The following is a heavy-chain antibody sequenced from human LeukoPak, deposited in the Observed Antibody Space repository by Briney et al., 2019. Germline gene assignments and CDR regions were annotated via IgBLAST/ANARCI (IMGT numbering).Heavy chain of an antibody. CDR3: ARAAYYYDSTPDY. CDR2: IKQDGSEK. V-gene: IGHV3-7*01. D-gene: IGHD3-22*01. Sequence: PGGSLRLSCAASGFTFSSYWMSWVRQAPGKGLEWVANIKQDGSEKYYVDSVKGRFTISRDNAKNSLYLQMNSLRAEDTAVYYRARAAYYYDSTPDYWGQGTLVTVSS. J-gene: IGHJ4*02. CDR1: GFTFSSYW.